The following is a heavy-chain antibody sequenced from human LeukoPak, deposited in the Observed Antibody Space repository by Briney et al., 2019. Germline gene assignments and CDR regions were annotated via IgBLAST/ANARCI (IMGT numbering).Heavy chain of an antibody. J-gene: IGHJ4*02. V-gene: IGHV4-4*07. CDR1: GGSISSYY. CDR3: ARVGSGSRYLDY. D-gene: IGHD5-12*01. Sequence: SETLSLTCTVSGGSISSYYWSWIRQPAGKGLEWIGRIYTSGSTTYNPSLKSRATMSVDTSRTQFSLKLSSVTAADTAVYCCARVGSGSRYLDYWGQGILVIVSS. CDR2: IYTSGST.